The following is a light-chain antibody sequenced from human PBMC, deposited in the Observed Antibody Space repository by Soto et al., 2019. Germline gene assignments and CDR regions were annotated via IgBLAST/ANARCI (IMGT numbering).Light chain of an antibody. J-gene: IGKJ5*01. CDR1: QSISSY. CDR3: QQSYSTPIT. CDR2: AAS. V-gene: IGKV1-39*01. Sequence: DIQMTQSPSSLSPSVGDRATITGRASQSISSYLNWYPRTPGKAPKLXIYAASSLQSGVPSRFSCSGAGADCTLTISSLQPEDFATDYCQQSYSTPITFSQGTRLEIK.